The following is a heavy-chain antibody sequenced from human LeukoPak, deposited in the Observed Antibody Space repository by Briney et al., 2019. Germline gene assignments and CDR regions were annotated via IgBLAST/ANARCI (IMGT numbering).Heavy chain of an antibody. CDR1: GFTFSTYA. D-gene: IGHD1-26*01. Sequence: GGSLRLSCAASGFTFSTYAMSWVRQAPGKGLEWVSIITSSGGSTNYADSVKGRFTISRDNSKNTLYLQMNSLRAEDTAVYYCAKDEGSHTFDYWGQGTLVTVSS. CDR2: ITSSGGST. J-gene: IGHJ4*02. V-gene: IGHV3-23*01. CDR3: AKDEGSHTFDY.